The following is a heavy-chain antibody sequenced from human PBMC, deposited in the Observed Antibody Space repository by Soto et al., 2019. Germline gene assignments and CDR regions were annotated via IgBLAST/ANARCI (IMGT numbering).Heavy chain of an antibody. CDR3: AKREGNTYGLFH. CDR2: IKTDGSST. Sequence: EVQLVESGGGLVQPGGSLRLSCAASGFSFSNYWIHWVRQAPGKGLVLVSRIKTDGSSTDYAASVKGRFTISRDNAKNTLYLQMTSLPAEDTAVYYCAKREGNTYGLFHWGQGTLVTVSS. D-gene: IGHD5-18*01. V-gene: IGHV3-74*01. J-gene: IGHJ4*02. CDR1: GFSFSNYW.